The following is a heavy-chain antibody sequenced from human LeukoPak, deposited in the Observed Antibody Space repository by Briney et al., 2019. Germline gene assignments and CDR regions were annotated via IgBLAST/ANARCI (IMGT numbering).Heavy chain of an antibody. D-gene: IGHD2-2*01. CDR1: GGSISSGTYY. Sequence: SETLSLTCTVSGGSISSGTYYWGWVRQPPGKGLEWIGSIYYSGSTSYNPSLKSRVTISVDTSKNQFSLKLDSVTAADTAVYYCARNASDSGTSYFDYGGQGTLVSV. CDR3: ARNASDSGTSYFDY. J-gene: IGHJ4*02. CDR2: IYYSGST. V-gene: IGHV4-39*01.